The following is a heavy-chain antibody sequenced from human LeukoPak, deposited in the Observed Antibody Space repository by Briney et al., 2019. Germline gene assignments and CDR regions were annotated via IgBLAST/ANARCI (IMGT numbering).Heavy chain of an antibody. CDR3: ARLLHYVRSVYRPVDC. CDR1: GFTFSSHS. CDR2: VKEDGSEE. Sequence: PGGSLRLSCAASGFTFSSHSMSWVRQAPGKGLEWVANVKEDGSEENYVDSVKGRFTISRDNAVKSLYLQMNGLRAEDTAVYFCARLLHYVRSVYRPVDCWGQGTLVAVSS. D-gene: IGHD5/OR15-5a*01. V-gene: IGHV3-7*01. J-gene: IGHJ4*02.